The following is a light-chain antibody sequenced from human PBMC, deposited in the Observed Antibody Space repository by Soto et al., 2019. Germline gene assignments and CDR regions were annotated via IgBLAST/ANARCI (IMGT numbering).Light chain of an antibody. V-gene: IGKV3-11*01. CDR2: GIS. CDR3: QQGSYWPPTYT. J-gene: IGKJ2*01. CDR1: QSVSNS. Sequence: EMVLTQSPATLSLSPGERVTLSCRASQSVSNSLVWYQQKAGQAPRLLLYGISYRATGVPARFSGSGSGTDLTLSISSLEPEDFAIYYCQQGSYWPPTYTFGQGTKLEIK.